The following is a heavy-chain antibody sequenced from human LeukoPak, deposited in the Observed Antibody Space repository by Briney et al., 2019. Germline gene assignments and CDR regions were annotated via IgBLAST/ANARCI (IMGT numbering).Heavy chain of an antibody. CDR1: GYTLTELS. V-gene: IGHV1-24*01. CDR3: ATLSSGIAAAYNWFDP. CDR2: FDPEDGET. J-gene: IGHJ5*02. D-gene: IGHD6-13*01. Sequence: GASVKVSCKVSGYTLTELSMHWVRRAPGKGLEWMGGFDPEDGETIYAQKFQGRVTMTEDTSTDTAYMELSSLRSEDTAVYYCATLSSGIAAAYNWFDPWGQGTLVTVSS.